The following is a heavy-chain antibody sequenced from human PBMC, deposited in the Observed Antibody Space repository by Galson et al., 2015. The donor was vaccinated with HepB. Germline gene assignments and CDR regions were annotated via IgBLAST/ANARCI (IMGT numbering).Heavy chain of an antibody. V-gene: IGHV3-23*01. D-gene: IGHD2-15*01. CDR3: AKGGGFCTGGSCPYFDS. Sequence: SLRLSCAASGFTFSGFAMSWVRQAPGKGLEWVSAISDRGGSTYYADSVKGRFTLSRDNFKKTLYLQMNNLRADDTAVYYCAKGGGFCTGGSCPYFDSWGQGLLVTVSS. J-gene: IGHJ4*02. CDR1: GFTFSGFA. CDR2: ISDRGGST.